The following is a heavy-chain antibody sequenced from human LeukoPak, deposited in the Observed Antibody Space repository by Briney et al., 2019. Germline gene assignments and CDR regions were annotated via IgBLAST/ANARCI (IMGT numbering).Heavy chain of an antibody. J-gene: IGHJ4*02. Sequence: SVKVSCKASGGTFSSYAISWVRQAPGQGLEWMGRIIPILGIANYAQKLQGRVTITADKSTSTAYMELSSLRSEDTAVYYCARAPTGSSSWSLFDYWGQGTLVTVSS. CDR2: IIPILGIA. CDR1: GGTFSSYA. V-gene: IGHV1-69*04. CDR3: ARAPTGSSSWSLFDY. D-gene: IGHD6-13*01.